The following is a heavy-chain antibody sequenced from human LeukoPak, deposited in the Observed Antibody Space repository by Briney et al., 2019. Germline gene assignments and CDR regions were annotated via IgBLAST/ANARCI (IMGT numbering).Heavy chain of an antibody. CDR2: IIPILGIA. CDR1: GGTFSSYA. V-gene: IGHV1-69*04. J-gene: IGHJ4*02. CDR3: ARDDGSRVGYYFDY. D-gene: IGHD2-15*01. Sequence: GASVKVSCKASGGTFSSYAISWVRQAPGQGLEWMGRIIPILGIANYAQKFQGRVTITADKSTSTAYMELSSLRSEDTAVYYCARDDGSRVGYYFDYWGQGTLVTVSS.